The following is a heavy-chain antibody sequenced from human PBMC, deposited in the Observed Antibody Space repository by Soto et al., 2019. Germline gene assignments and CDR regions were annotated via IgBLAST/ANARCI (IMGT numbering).Heavy chain of an antibody. D-gene: IGHD3-22*01. CDR3: ARDSPMDYYDSSGYYTNWFDP. CDR1: GGTFSSYA. CDR2: IIPIFGTA. J-gene: IGHJ5*02. Sequence: QVQLVQSGAEVKKPGSSVKVSCKASGGTFSSYAISWVRQAPGQGLEWMGGIIPIFGTANNAQKFQGRVRITADESTSAAYMELSSLRAEDTAVYYCARDSPMDYYDSSGYYTNWFDPWGQGTLVTVSS. V-gene: IGHV1-69*01.